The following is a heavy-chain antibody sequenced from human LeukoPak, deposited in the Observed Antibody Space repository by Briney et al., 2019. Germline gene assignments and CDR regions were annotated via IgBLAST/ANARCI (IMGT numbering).Heavy chain of an antibody. J-gene: IGHJ3*02. Sequence: ASVKVSCKASGGTFTSYAISWVRQAPGQGLEWMGGIIPIFGTANYAQKFQGRVTITADESTSTAYMELSSLRSEDTAVYYCARGWRGSYNGDAFDIWGQGTVVTVSS. CDR1: GGTFTSYA. D-gene: IGHD1-26*01. CDR2: IIPIFGTA. CDR3: ARGWRGSYNGDAFDI. V-gene: IGHV1-69*13.